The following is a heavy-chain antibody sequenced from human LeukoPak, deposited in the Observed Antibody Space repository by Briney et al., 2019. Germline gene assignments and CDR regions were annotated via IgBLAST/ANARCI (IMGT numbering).Heavy chain of an antibody. V-gene: IGHV1-18*01. CDR1: GYTFTSYG. Sequence: ASVKVSCKASGYTFTSYGISRVRQAPGQGLEWMGWISAYNGNTNYAQKLQGRVTMTTDTSTSTAYMELRSLRSDDTAVYYCASAIAVAGAFDYWGQGTLVTVSS. D-gene: IGHD6-19*01. J-gene: IGHJ4*02. CDR3: ASAIAVAGAFDY. CDR2: ISAYNGNT.